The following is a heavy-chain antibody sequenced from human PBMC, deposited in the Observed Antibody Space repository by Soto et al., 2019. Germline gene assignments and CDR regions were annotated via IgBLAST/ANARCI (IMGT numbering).Heavy chain of an antibody. CDR2: ISYDGRYT. CDR1: GFTFRNYG. J-gene: IGHJ2*01. Sequence: QVQLVESGGGVVQPGTSLRLSCAASGFTFRNYGMHWVRQAPGKGLEWVALISYDGRYTFYVDSVKGRFTISRDNSRSTLHLQMNSLRAEDTAVYYCTRDVSSRYFDLWGRGSLVTVSS. CDR3: TRDVSSRYFDL. V-gene: IGHV3-33*01.